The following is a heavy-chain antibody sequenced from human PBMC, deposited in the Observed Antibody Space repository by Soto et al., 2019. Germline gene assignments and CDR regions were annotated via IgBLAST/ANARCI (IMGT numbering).Heavy chain of an antibody. V-gene: IGHV1-69*02. J-gene: IGHJ4*02. D-gene: IGHD2-2*01. CDR2: IIPILGIA. Sequence: SVKVSCKASGGTFSSYTISWVRQAPGQGLEWMGRIIPILGIANYAQKFQGRVTITADKSTSTAYMELSSLRSEDTAVYYCARVGSCSSTSCPAIDFDYWGQGTLVTVSS. CDR3: ARVGSCSSTSCPAIDFDY. CDR1: GGTFSSYT.